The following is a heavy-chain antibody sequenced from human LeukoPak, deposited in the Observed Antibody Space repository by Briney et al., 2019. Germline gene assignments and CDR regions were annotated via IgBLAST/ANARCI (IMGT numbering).Heavy chain of an antibody. J-gene: IGHJ4*02. Sequence: PSGTLSLTCTVSGGSMTHYFWNWIRQPPGKGLEWIGYTHTSGSPDYSRSLKSRVTISLDTSKNQFSLMLSSVTAADTAVYYCARVSRRHTLDYWGQGTLVTVSS. CDR3: ARVSRRHTLDY. CDR1: GGSMTHYF. CDR2: THTSGSP. V-gene: IGHV4-4*09.